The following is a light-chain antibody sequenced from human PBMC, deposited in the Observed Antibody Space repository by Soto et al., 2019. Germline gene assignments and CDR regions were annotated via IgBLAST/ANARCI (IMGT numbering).Light chain of an antibody. Sequence: EIVLTQSPGTLSLSPGERATLSCRASQSVTSSYLAWYQQKPGQAPRLLIYGASSRATGIPDRFSGSRSGTDFTLTISRLEPEDFAVYYCQQYGNSPLTFGGGTKVEIK. CDR2: GAS. CDR1: QSVTSSY. CDR3: QQYGNSPLT. V-gene: IGKV3-20*01. J-gene: IGKJ4*01.